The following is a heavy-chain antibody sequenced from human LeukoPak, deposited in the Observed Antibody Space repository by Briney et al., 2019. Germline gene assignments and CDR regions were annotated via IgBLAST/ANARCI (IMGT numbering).Heavy chain of an antibody. Sequence: PGGSLRLSCAASGFTFSSYATHWVRQAPGKGLEWVAVISYDGSNKYYADSVKGRFTISRDNSKNTLYLQMNSLRAEDTAVYYCARVYSSGWSHSGFDYWGQGTLVTVSS. CDR3: ARVYSSGWSHSGFDY. V-gene: IGHV3-30*04. CDR2: ISYDGSNK. CDR1: GFTFSSYA. D-gene: IGHD6-19*01. J-gene: IGHJ4*02.